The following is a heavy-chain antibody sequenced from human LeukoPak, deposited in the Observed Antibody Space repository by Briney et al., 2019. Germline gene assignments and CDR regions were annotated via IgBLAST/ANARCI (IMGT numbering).Heavy chain of an antibody. D-gene: IGHD5-12*01. CDR2: IYYSGST. CDR1: GGSISSYY. Sequence: SETLSLTCTVSGGSISSYYWSWIRQPPGKGLEWIGYIYYSGSTNYNPSLKSRVTISVDTSKNQFSLKLSSVTAADTAVYYCASFNVDLGAFDYWGQGTLVTVSS. V-gene: IGHV4-59*08. CDR3: ASFNVDLGAFDY. J-gene: IGHJ4*02.